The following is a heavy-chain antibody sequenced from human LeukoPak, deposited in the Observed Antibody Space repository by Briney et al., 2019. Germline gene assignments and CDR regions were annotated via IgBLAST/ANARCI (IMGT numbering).Heavy chain of an antibody. D-gene: IGHD2-15*01. CDR1: GFTFSSYA. CDR2: ISGGGDNT. J-gene: IGHJ4*02. Sequence: GGSLRLSCAASGFTFSSYALSWVRQAPGKGLEWVSAISGGGDNTYYADSVKGRFTISRDNSKNTLYVLMTSLRAEDTAVYYCAKRSVVAATRGVEDYWGQGTLVTVSS. CDR3: AKRSVVAATRGVEDY. V-gene: IGHV3-23*01.